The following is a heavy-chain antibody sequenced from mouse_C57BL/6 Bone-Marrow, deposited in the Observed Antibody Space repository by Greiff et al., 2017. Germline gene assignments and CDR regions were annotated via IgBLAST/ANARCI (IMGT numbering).Heavy chain of an antibody. CDR2: IYPGSGNT. V-gene: IGHV1-76*01. Sequence: QVQLQQSGAELVRPGASVKLSCKASGYTFTDYYINWVKQRPGQGLEWIARIYPGSGNTYYNEKFKGKATLTAEKSSSTAYMQLSSLTSEDSAVYFCARDGGWLPSFAYWGQGTLVTVSA. D-gene: IGHD2-3*01. CDR1: GYTFTDYY. CDR3: ARDGGWLPSFAY. J-gene: IGHJ3*01.